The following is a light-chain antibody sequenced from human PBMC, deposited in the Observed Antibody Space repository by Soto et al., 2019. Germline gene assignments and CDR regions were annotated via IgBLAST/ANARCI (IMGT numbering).Light chain of an antibody. V-gene: IGKV3-11*01. CDR1: QYINTR. CDR3: HQRQSWPRT. Sequence: EIVLTQSPATLSSFPGDRVTLSCRASQYINTRLAWYQHRPGQAPRLLIYQTYIRAAGFPARFSASGSGTAFSLTITDVQPEDFALYDCHQRQSWPRTFGQGTKVDS. J-gene: IGKJ3*01. CDR2: QTY.